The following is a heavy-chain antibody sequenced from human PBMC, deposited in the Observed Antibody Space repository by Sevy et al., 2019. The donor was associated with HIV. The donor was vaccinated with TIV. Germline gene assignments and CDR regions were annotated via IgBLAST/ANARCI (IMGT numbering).Heavy chain of an antibody. Sequence: GGSLRLSCAASGFTFTYAWMSWVRQAPGKGLEWVGRIKSKTEGETTDYTAPVKGRFTISRDDSKNMLYLQMNSQKSEDTAVYYCITDPEYSGYDEEVINYYYYGMDVWGQGTTVTVSS. CDR3: ITDPEYSGYDEEVINYYYYGMDV. V-gene: IGHV3-15*01. D-gene: IGHD5-12*01. CDR1: GFTFTYAW. CDR2: IKSKTEGETT. J-gene: IGHJ6*02.